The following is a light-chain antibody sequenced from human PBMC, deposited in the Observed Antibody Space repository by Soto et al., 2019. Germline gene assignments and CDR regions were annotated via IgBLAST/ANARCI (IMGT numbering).Light chain of an antibody. V-gene: IGLV2-14*01. Sequence: QSVLTQPASLSGSPGLSITISCTGNSSDVGGYNYVSWYQQHPGKAPKLMIYDVSNRPSGVSNRFSGSKSGNTASLTISGLQAEDEADYYCSSYTGSSTLYVFGTGTKVTVL. CDR3: SSYTGSSTLYV. CDR2: DVS. CDR1: SSDVGGYNY. J-gene: IGLJ1*01.